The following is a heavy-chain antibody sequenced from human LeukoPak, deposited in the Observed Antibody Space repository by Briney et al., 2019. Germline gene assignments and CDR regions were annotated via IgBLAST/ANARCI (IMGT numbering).Heavy chain of an antibody. V-gene: IGHV4-30-2*01. J-gene: IGHJ4*02. CDR2: IYHSGST. CDR3: ARVYGDYLNFDY. CDR1: GGSISSGGYS. D-gene: IGHD4-17*01. Sequence: SGTLSLTCAVSGGSISSGGYSWSWIRQPPGKGLEWIGYIYHSGSTYYNPSLKSRVTISVDRSKNQFSLKLSSVTAADTAVYYCARVYGDYLNFDYWGQGTLVTVSS.